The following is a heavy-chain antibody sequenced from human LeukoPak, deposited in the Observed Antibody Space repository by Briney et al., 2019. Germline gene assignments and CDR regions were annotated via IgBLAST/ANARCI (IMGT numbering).Heavy chain of an antibody. J-gene: IGHJ4*02. CDR2: ISDRGDKT. CDR3: AEDWSCDY. CDR1: GFTFSNYA. Sequence: GGSLRLSCAASGFTFSNYAMTWVRQVPGKGLEWVSAISDRGDKTHYADSVKGRFIISRDNSKNTLSLQMNSLGAGDTAIYYCAEDWSCDYWGQGTLVTVSS. V-gene: IGHV3-23*01. D-gene: IGHD3-10*01.